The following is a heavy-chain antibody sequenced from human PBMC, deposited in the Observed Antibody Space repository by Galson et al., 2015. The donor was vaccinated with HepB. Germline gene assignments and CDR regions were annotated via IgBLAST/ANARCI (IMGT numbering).Heavy chain of an antibody. CDR2: IKQDGSEK. V-gene: IGHV3-7*03. CDR3: ARDLIDFWSGYYTL. J-gene: IGHJ4*02. CDR1: GFTFSSYW. Sequence: SLRLSCAASGFTFSSYWMSWVRQAPGKGLEWVANIKQDGSEKYYVDSVKGRFTISRDNAKNSLYLQMNSLRAEDTAVYYCARDLIDFWSGYYTLWGQGTLVTVSS. D-gene: IGHD3-3*01.